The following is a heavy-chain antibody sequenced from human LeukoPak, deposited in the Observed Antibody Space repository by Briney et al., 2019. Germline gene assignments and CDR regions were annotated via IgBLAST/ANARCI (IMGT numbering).Heavy chain of an antibody. CDR3: ARADRSYYYYYMDV. J-gene: IGHJ6*03. D-gene: IGHD3-10*01. CDR1: GYTFTGYY. Sequence: ASVKVSCKASGYTFTGYYMHWVRQAPGQGLEWMGWINPNSGGTNYAQKFQGRVTMTRDTSTSTAYMELSRLRSDDTAVYYCARADRSYYYYYMDVWGKGTTVTVSS. CDR2: INPNSGGT. V-gene: IGHV1-2*02.